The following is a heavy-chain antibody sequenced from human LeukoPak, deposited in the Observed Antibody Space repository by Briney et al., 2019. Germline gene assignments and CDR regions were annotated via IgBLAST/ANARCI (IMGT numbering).Heavy chain of an antibody. J-gene: IGHJ6*03. D-gene: IGHD6-19*01. V-gene: IGHV1-8*03. CDR1: GYTFTSYD. CDR3: ARGGSGWHYYYYYMDV. Sequence: ASVKVSCKASGYTFTSYDINWVRQATGQGLKWMGWMNPNSGNTGYAQKFQGRVTITRNTSISTAYMELSSLRSEDTAVYYCARGGSGWHYYYYYMDVWGKGTTVTVSS. CDR2: MNPNSGNT.